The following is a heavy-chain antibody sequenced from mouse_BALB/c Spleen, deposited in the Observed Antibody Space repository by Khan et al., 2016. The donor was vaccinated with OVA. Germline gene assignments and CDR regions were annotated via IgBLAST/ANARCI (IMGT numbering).Heavy chain of an antibody. J-gene: IGHJ3*01. CDR1: GYTFTTYW. Sequence: QVQLQQSGAELAKPGASVKMSCTASGYTFTTYWIHWIKQRPGQGLEWIGYINPSTGYTEYNQKFKDKATLTTDESSSAAYLQLSSLTSEDSAVYYCTRRVLYGLFAFWGQGTLVTVPA. CDR3: TRRVLYGLFAF. V-gene: IGHV1-7*01. CDR2: INPSTGYT. D-gene: IGHD2-12*01.